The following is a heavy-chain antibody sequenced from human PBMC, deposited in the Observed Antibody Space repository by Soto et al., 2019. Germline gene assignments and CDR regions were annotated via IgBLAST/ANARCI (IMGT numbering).Heavy chain of an antibody. D-gene: IGHD3-16*01. Sequence: QVQLVQSGAEVKKPGASVKVSCKASGYTFISNDISWVRQAPGQGLEWMGWIITYNDNTDYAENFQGRVTMTTATSTSTAYMELSSLTSDDTAVYYCARRGPSTSFDSWGQGTLVTVSS. CDR2: IITYNDNT. CDR3: ARRGPSTSFDS. CDR1: GYTFISND. V-gene: IGHV1-18*01. J-gene: IGHJ5*01.